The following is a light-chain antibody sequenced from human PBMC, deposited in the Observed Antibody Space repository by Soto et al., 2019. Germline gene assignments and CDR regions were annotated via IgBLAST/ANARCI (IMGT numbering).Light chain of an antibody. CDR2: AVG. J-gene: IGLJ1*01. Sequence: QSALTQPASVSGSPGQSITIACTGTRSDIGGYNFVSWYQQHPCKAHKLLIYAVGNRPSGVSNRLSGSKSGNTATLSISGLQAEDEAQYYCCSCRTVSTEVFGTGTKLTVL. CDR1: RSDIGGYNF. V-gene: IGLV2-14*01. CDR3: CSCRTVSTEV.